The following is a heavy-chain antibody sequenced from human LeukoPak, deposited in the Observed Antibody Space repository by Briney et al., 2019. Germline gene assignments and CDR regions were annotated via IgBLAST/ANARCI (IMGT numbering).Heavy chain of an antibody. V-gene: IGHV1-18*01. CDR1: GYTFTNYG. CDR2: ISAYNANT. J-gene: IGHJ4*02. Sequence: ASVKVSCKASGYTFTNYGIIWVRQAPGQGLEWMGWISAYNANTNYPQKVQGRVTLTTDTSMSTAYMELRSLTSDDTAVYYCARSHSGSLRAPFDYWGQGTLVTVSS. CDR3: ARSHSGSLRAPFDY. D-gene: IGHD3-22*01.